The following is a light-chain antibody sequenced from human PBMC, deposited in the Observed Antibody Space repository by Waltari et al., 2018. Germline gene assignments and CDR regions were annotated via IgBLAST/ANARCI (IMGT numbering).Light chain of an antibody. CDR3: QQHYTTPWT. V-gene: IGKV4-1*01. J-gene: IGKJ1*01. Sequence: DIVMTQSPDSLAVSLGESATINCKSRQTVLYSANNKNYLTWYQHKPGQPPKLLISWASIRESGVPDRVTGSGSGTDFTLTISSLQAEDVAVYYCQQHYTTPWTFGQGTKVEIK. CDR2: WAS. CDR1: QTVLYSANNKNY.